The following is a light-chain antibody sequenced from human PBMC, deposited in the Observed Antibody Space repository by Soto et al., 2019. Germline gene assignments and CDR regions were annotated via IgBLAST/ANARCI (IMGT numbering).Light chain of an antibody. J-gene: IGKJ4*01. V-gene: IGKV1-5*01. Sequence: DIKMTQSPSTLSPSVGDRVTLPWRSSQSISSCLAWYEKKPGKAPKLLIYDAYSLQSGVPSRFSGSGSGTELTLTISSLQTDDFANYYCQQYNSYSPLTFGGGTKVHIK. CDR1: QSISSC. CDR2: DAY. CDR3: QQYNSYSPLT.